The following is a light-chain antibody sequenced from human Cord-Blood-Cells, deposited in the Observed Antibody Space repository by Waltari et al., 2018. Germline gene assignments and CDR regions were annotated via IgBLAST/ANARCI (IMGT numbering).Light chain of an antibody. CDR3: QQLNSYPIT. J-gene: IGKJ5*01. Sequence: DIQLTQSPSFLSASVGDRVTITCRASQGIRRYLAWYQQKPGKAPKILIYAASTLQSGVPSRFSCSGSGTKFTLTISSLQPEDFATYDCQQLNSYPITFGQGTRLEIK. CDR1: QGIRRY. V-gene: IGKV1-9*01. CDR2: AAS.